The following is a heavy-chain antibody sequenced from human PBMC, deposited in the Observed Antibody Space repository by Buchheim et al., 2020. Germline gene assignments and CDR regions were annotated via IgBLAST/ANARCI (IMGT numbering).Heavy chain of an antibody. CDR1: GFTFSSYA. Sequence: QVQLVESGGGVVQPGRSLRLSCAASGFTFSSYAMHWVRQAPGKGLEWVAVISYDGSNKYYADSVKGRFTISRDNSKNTLYLQMNSLRAEDTAVYYCARISSGWLYYFDYWGQGTL. CDR3: ARISSGWLYYFDY. CDR2: ISYDGSNK. V-gene: IGHV3-30-3*01. D-gene: IGHD6-19*01. J-gene: IGHJ4*02.